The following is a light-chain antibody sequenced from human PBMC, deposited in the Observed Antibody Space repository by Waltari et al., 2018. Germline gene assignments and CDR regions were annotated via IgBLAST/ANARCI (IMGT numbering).Light chain of an antibody. J-gene: IGKJ2*01. CDR1: QSVSSNY. Sequence: EIVLTQSPGTLSLSPGERATLSCRASQSVSSNYLAWYQQRPGQAPRLLIHGSSSRATGIPDRFSVSGSGTDFTLTISRLEPEDFAVYYCQQYGRSWNTFGQGTKLEIK. CDR3: QQYGRSWNT. CDR2: GSS. V-gene: IGKV3-20*01.